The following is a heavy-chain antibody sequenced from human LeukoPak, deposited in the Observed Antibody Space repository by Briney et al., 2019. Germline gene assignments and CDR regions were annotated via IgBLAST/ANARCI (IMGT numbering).Heavy chain of an antibody. D-gene: IGHD3-22*01. V-gene: IGHV1-18*01. Sequence: ASVKVSCKASGYTFTSYGISWVRQAPGQGLEWMGWINTYNGRTNYAQKLQGRVTMTTDTSTSTAYMELRSLTSDDTAMYYCARDLVYYDNSGLRWDDTFDIWGQGTMVTVSS. CDR1: GYTFTSYG. CDR3: ARDLVYYDNSGLRWDDTFDI. J-gene: IGHJ3*02. CDR2: INTYNGRT.